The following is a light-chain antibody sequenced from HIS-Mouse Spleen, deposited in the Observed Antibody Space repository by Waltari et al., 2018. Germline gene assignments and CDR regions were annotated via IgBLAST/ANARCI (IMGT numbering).Light chain of an antibody. Sequence: DIQMTQSPSTLSASVGDRVTITCRASKRISSWLAWYQQKPGKAPKLLIYKASSLESGVPSRFSGSGSGTEFTLTISSLQPDDFATYYCQQYNSYSFGQGTKLEIK. CDR3: QQYNSYS. CDR2: KAS. V-gene: IGKV1-5*03. CDR1: KRISSW. J-gene: IGKJ2*01.